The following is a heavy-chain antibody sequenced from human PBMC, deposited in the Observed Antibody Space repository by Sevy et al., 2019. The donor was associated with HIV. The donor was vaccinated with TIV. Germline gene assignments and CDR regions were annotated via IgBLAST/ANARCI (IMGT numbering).Heavy chain of an antibody. CDR3: GTGGIAVAAQDY. D-gene: IGHD6-19*01. Sequence: GGSLRLSCAASEFTFSSYAMSWVRQAPGKGLEWVSAISGSGGSTYYADSVKGRFTISRDNSKNTLYLQMNSLRAEGSAVYSCGTGGIAVAAQDYWGQGTLVTVSS. J-gene: IGHJ4*02. CDR1: EFTFSSYA. CDR2: ISGSGGST. V-gene: IGHV3-23*01.